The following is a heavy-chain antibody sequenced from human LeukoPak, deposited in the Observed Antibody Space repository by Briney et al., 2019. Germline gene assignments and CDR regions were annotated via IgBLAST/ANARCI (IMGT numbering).Heavy chain of an antibody. CDR1: EYTFTSYD. Sequence: ASVKVSCKASEYTFTSYDINWVEQATGQGLDGMGWMNPNRGNPGYAQKFQGRVTMTRNTSISTAYMELSSLRSEDTAVYYCARGSTNYYGSGSYYPPSNWFDPWGQGTLVTVSS. CDR2: MNPNRGNP. CDR3: ARGSTNYYGSGSYYPPSNWFDP. V-gene: IGHV1-8*01. D-gene: IGHD3-10*01. J-gene: IGHJ5*02.